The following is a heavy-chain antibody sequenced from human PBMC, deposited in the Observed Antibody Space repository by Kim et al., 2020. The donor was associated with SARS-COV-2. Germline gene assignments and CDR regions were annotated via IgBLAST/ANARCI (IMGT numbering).Heavy chain of an antibody. Sequence: GGSLRLSCAASGFTFSDYYMSWIRQAPGKGLEWVSYISSSGSTIYYADSVKGRFTISRDNAKNSLYLQMNSLRAEDTAVYYCAGVDGYNYYYYGMDVWGQGTTVTVSS. CDR1: GFTFSDYY. D-gene: IGHD5-12*01. CDR3: AGVDGYNYYYYGMDV. J-gene: IGHJ6*02. V-gene: IGHV3-11*04. CDR2: ISSSGSTI.